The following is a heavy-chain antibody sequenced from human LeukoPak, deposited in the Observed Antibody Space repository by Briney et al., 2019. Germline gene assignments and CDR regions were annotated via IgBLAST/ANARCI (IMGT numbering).Heavy chain of an antibody. Sequence: GGSLRLSCVASGFPFSSYWMTWVRHAPGKGLEWVANIKQDGSKKSYVDSVKGRFTISRDNAKNSLYLQMNSLRAEDTAIYYCTRVGYIDEGIDYWGQGTLVTVSS. CDR3: TRVGYIDEGIDY. CDR2: IKQDGSKK. CDR1: GFPFSSYW. J-gene: IGHJ4*02. V-gene: IGHV3-7*04. D-gene: IGHD5-24*01.